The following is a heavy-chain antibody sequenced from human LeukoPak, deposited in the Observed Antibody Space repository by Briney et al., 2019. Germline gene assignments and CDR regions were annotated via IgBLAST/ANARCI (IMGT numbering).Heavy chain of an antibody. Sequence: GGSLRLSCVASGFPFSSYWMTWVRHAPGKGLEWVANIKQDGSKKSYVDSVKGRFTISRDNAKNSLYLQMNSLRAEDTAIYYCTRVGYIDEGIDYWGQGTLVTVSS. CDR3: TRVGYIDEGIDY. CDR2: IKQDGSKK. CDR1: GFPFSSYW. J-gene: IGHJ4*02. V-gene: IGHV3-7*04. D-gene: IGHD5-24*01.